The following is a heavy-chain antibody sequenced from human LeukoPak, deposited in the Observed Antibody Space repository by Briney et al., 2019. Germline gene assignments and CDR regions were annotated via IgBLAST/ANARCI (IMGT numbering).Heavy chain of an antibody. J-gene: IGHJ4*02. CDR1: GFIFSNYA. CDR2: ITSSSAYI. CDR3: ARDSVLLWFGDLPYYFDI. V-gene: IGHV3-21*04. Sequence: PGGSLRLSCAASGFIFSNYAMNWVRQAPGKGLEWVSSITSSSAYIYYADSVKGRFTISRDNAKNSLYLQMNSLRAEDTAVYYCARDSVLLWFGDLPYYFDIWGQGTLVTVSS. D-gene: IGHD3-10*01.